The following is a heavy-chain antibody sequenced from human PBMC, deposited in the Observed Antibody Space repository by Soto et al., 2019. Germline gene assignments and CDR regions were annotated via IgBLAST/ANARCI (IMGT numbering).Heavy chain of an antibody. CDR2: INPNSGGT. V-gene: IGHV1-2*04. Sequence: ASVKVSCKASGYTFTGYYMHWVRQAPGQGLEWMGWINPNSGGTNYAQKFQGWVTMTRDTSISTAYMELSRLRSDDTAVYYCARAARTGGSQSYFDYWGQGTLVTVSS. D-gene: IGHD7-27*01. J-gene: IGHJ4*02. CDR3: ARAARTGGSQSYFDY. CDR1: GYTFTGYY.